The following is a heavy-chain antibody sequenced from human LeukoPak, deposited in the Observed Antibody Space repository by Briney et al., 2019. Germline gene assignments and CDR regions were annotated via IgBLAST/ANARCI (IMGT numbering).Heavy chain of an antibody. J-gene: IGHJ5*02. CDR2: IIPIFGIA. CDR3: ATCIAAAGTRWFDP. D-gene: IGHD6-13*01. V-gene: IGHV1-69*04. Sequence: VASVKVSCKASGGTFSSYAISWVRQAPGQGLEWMGRIIPIFGIANYAQKFQGRVTITADKSTGTAYMELSSLRSEDTAVYYCATCIAAAGTRWFDPWDQGTLVTVSS. CDR1: GGTFSSYA.